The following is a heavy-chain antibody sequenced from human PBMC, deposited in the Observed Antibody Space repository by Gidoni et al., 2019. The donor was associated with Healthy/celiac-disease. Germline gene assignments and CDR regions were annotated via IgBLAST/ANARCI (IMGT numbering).Heavy chain of an antibody. J-gene: IGHJ3*02. CDR3: ARVAHSSGWYAGAFAI. CDR2: IIPIFGTA. V-gene: IGHV1-69*06. D-gene: IGHD6-19*01. Sequence: QVQLVQSGAAVKKPGSSVKVSCKASGGTFSSYAISWVRQAPGQGLEWMGGIIPIFGTANSAQKFQGRVTITADKSTSTAYMELSSLRSEDTAVYYCARVAHSSGWYAGAFAIWGQGTMVTVSS. CDR1: GGTFSSYA.